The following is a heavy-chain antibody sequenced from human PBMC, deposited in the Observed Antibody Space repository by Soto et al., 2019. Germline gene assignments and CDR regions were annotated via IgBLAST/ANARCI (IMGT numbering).Heavy chain of an antibody. J-gene: IGHJ5*02. D-gene: IGHD6-19*01. V-gene: IGHV4-30-4*01. Sequence: QVQLQESGPGLVKPSQTLSLTCTVSGGSISSGDYYWSWIRQPPGKGLEWIGYIYYSGSTSYNPSLKRRVTIAVDTSKNQFSLNLSSVTAADTAVYYCSRERPDGCRLDPWGQGTLVTVSS. CDR3: SRERPDGCRLDP. CDR1: GGSISSGDYY. CDR2: IYYSGST.